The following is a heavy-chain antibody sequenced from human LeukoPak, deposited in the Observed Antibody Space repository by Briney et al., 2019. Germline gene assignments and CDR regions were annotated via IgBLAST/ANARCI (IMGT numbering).Heavy chain of an antibody. J-gene: IGHJ4*02. CDR1: GGSTSSYY. CDR2: IYYSGST. Sequence: SSETLSLTCTVSGGSTSSYYWSWIRQPPGKGLEWIGYIYYSGSTNYNPSLKSRVAISVDTSKNQFSLKLSSVTAADTAVYYCARLEFSGSYFLNWGQGTLVTVSS. V-gene: IGHV4-59*12. D-gene: IGHD1-26*01. CDR3: ARLEFSGSYFLN.